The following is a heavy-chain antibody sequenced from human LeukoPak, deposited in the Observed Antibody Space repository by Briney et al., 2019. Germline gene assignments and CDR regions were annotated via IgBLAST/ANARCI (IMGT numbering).Heavy chain of an antibody. CDR1: GGTFSSYA. D-gene: IGHD2-2*01. Sequence: GASVTVSCTASGGTFSSYAISWVRQAPGQGLEWMGGIIPIFGTANYTQKFQGRVTITADESTSTAYMELSSLRSEDTAVYYCARDLGRIVVVPAATHYYYYGMDVWGQGTTVTVSS. CDR3: ARDLGRIVVVPAATHYYYYGMDV. V-gene: IGHV1-69*13. J-gene: IGHJ6*02. CDR2: IIPIFGTA.